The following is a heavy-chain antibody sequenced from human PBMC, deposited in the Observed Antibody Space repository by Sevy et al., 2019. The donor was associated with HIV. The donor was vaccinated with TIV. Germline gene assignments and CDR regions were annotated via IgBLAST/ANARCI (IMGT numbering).Heavy chain of an antibody. CDR2: ISYDGSNK. J-gene: IGHJ5*02. D-gene: IGHD6-13*01. V-gene: IGHV3-30*18. CDR1: GFTFSSYG. Sequence: GGSLRLSCAASGFTFSSYGMHWVRQAPGKGLEWVAVISYDGSNKYYADSVKGRLTISRNNSKNTLYLQLNSLRAEDTAVYYGAKEKRKGSSSGYFGWFDPWGQGTLVTVSS. CDR3: AKEKRKGSSSGYFGWFDP.